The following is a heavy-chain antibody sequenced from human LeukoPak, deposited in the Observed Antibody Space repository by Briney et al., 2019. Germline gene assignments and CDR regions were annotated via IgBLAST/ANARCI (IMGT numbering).Heavy chain of an antibody. CDR3: AKRVPYSSSSVYFDP. J-gene: IGHJ4*02. V-gene: IGHV3-23*01. CDR1: GFTFSSYG. D-gene: IGHD6-6*01. CDR2: ISDSGSDT. Sequence: GGSLRLSCAASGFTFSSYGLSWVRQAPGKGLEWVSAISDSGSDTYYADSVKGRFAISKDNSKNTLYLQMNSLRAEDTAVYYCAKRVPYSSSSVYFDPWGQGTLVTVSS.